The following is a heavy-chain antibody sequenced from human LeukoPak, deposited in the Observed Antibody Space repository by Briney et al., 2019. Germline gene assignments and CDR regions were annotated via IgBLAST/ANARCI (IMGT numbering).Heavy chain of an antibody. D-gene: IGHD5-12*01. CDR2: IYYSGST. Sequence: SETLSLTCTVSGGSISSYYWSWIRQPPGKGLEWIGYIYYSGSTNYNPSLKSRVTISVDTSKNQFSLKLSSVTAADTAVYYCARVGLYSGYDSNAFDIWGQGTMVTVSS. CDR3: ARVGLYSGYDSNAFDI. J-gene: IGHJ3*02. CDR1: GGSISSYY. V-gene: IGHV4-59*08.